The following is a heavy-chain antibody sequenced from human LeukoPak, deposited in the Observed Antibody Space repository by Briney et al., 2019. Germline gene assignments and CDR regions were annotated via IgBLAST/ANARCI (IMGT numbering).Heavy chain of an antibody. D-gene: IGHD1-14*01. CDR2: ISDAGNTV. J-gene: IGHJ5*02. CDR3: AKDTTPPKAGFDP. CDR1: GFTFTSHD. Sequence: PGGSLRLSCAASGFTFTSHDMNWVRQAPGKGLEWLAYISDAGNTVYYADSVKGRFTISRDNSKNTLYLQMNSLRAEDTAVYYCAKDTTPPKAGFDPWGQGTLVIVSS. V-gene: IGHV3-48*03.